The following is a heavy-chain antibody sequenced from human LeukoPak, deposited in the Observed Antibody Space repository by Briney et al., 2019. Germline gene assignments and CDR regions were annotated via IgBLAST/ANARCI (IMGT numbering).Heavy chain of an antibody. CDR2: ISGSGGST. CDR1: GFTFSSYA. D-gene: IGHD2-2*01. V-gene: IGHV3-23*01. J-gene: IGHJ4*02. CDR3: AKDWLRSSTSPRGDY. Sequence: GGSLRLSCAASGFTFSSYAMSWVRQAPGKGLEWVSAISGSGGSTYYADSVKGRFTISRDNSKNTLYLQMNSLRAEDTAVYYCAKDWLRSSTSPRGDYWGQGTLVTVSS.